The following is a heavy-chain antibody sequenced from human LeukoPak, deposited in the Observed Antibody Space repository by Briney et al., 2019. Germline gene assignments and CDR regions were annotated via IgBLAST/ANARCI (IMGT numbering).Heavy chain of an antibody. CDR2: IKQDGCEK. V-gene: IGHV3-7*01. Sequence: TGGSLRLSCAASGFTYSSYWMSWVRQAPGKGLEWVANIKQDGCEKYYVDSVKDRFTISRDNAKNSLYLQMNSLRAEDAAVYYCARHLGGSYTHYYDSSGYYGYWGQGTLVTVSS. J-gene: IGHJ4*02. CDR3: ARHLGGSYTHYYDSSGYYGY. CDR1: GFTYSSYW. D-gene: IGHD3-22*01.